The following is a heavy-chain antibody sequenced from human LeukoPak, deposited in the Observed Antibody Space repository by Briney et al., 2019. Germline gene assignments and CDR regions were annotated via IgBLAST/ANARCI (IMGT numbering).Heavy chain of an antibody. Sequence: SETLSLTCTVSGGSISSYYWSWIRQPPGKGLEWIGYIYYSGSTNYNPSLKSRVTISVDTSKNQFSLKLSSVTAADTAVYYCARGGTGIAVAGTSPMGVFDIWGQGTMVTVSS. CDR1: GGSISSYY. V-gene: IGHV4-59*01. J-gene: IGHJ3*02. CDR3: ARGGTGIAVAGTSPMGVFDI. D-gene: IGHD6-19*01. CDR2: IYYSGST.